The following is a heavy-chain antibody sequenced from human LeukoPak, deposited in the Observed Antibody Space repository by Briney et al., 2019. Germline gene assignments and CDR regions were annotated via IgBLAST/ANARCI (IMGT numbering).Heavy chain of an antibody. V-gene: IGHV4-34*01. CDR3: ARRPYYYDSSGYSLDY. D-gene: IGHD3-22*01. Sequence: SETLSLTCTVYGGSFSGYYWSWIRQPPGKGLEWIGEINHSGSTNYNPSLKSRVIISVDTSKNQFSLKLSSVTAADTAVYYCARRPYYYDSSGYSLDYWGQGTLVTVSS. CDR2: INHSGST. CDR1: GGSFSGYY. J-gene: IGHJ4*02.